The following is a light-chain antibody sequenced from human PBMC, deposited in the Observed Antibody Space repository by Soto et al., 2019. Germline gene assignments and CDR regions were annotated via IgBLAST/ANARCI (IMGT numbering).Light chain of an antibody. J-gene: IGLJ1*01. CDR1: NSDVGGYNY. CDR3: SSYTSSSTQV. Sequence: VLTQPASVSGSPGQSITISCTGTNSDVGGYNYVSWFQQHPGKAPKLMIYEVSNRPSGVSNRISGSKSGNTASLTISSLQAEDEADYYCSSYTSSSTQVFGTGTKVTVL. CDR2: EVS. V-gene: IGLV2-14*01.